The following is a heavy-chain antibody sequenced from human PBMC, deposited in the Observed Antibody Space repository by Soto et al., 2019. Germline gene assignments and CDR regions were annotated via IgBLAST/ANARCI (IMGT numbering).Heavy chain of an antibody. Sequence: EVQLVESGGVSVQPGGSLRLSCAASGFSLSNYWMHWVRQAPGKGLVWVSRINIDGSTTTYADSVKGRFTISRDNDKNTLYRQMNSLRDEDTAVYYCVRIRRGDGYTFGYWGQGTLATFSS. CDR3: VRIRRGDGYTFGY. J-gene: IGHJ4*02. V-gene: IGHV3-74*01. D-gene: IGHD5-12*01. CDR1: GFSLSNYW. CDR2: INIDGSTT.